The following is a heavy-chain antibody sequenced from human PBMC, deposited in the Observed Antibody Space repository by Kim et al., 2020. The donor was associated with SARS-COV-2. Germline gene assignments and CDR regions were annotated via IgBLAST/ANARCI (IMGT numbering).Heavy chain of an antibody. V-gene: IGHV4-59*09. CDR3: ARGERVATIVHYYNYMDV. D-gene: IGHD5-12*01. Sequence: LKSRVTISVDTSKNEFSLKLRSVTAADTAVYYCARGERVATIVHYYNYMDVWGKGNTVTVSS. J-gene: IGHJ6*03.